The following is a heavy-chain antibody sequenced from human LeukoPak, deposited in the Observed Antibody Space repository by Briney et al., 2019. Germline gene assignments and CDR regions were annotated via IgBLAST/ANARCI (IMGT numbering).Heavy chain of an antibody. CDR2: IIPIFGTA. Sequence: SVKVSCKASGGTFSSYAISWVRQAPGQGLEWMGGIIPIFGTANYAQKFQGRVTITADESTSTAHMELSSLRSEDTAVYYCARDIVVVVAATDQPTRYGMDVWGQGTTVTVSS. J-gene: IGHJ6*02. D-gene: IGHD2-15*01. CDR3: ARDIVVVVAATDQPTRYGMDV. V-gene: IGHV1-69*13. CDR1: GGTFSSYA.